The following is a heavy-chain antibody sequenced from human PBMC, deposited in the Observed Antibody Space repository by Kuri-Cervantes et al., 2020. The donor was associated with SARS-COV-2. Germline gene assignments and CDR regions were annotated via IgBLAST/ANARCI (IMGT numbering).Heavy chain of an antibody. Sequence: SQTLSLTCAVYGGSFSGYYWSWIRQPPGKGLEWIGYIYYSGSTNYNPSLKSRVTISVDTSKNQFSPKLSSVTPADTAVYYCARAVERVTGLLDHFDSWGQGTLVTVSS. CDR3: ARAVERVTGLLDHFDS. V-gene: IGHV4-59*01. CDR1: GGSFSGYY. J-gene: IGHJ4*02. D-gene: IGHD3-9*01. CDR2: IYYSGST.